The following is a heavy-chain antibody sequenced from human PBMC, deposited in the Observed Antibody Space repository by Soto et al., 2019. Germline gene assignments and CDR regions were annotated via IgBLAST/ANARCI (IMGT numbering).Heavy chain of an antibody. V-gene: IGHV4-31*03. CDR3: ARVNGDYEKEGFVY. CDR1: GGSISSGGYY. Sequence: QVQLQESGPGLVKPSQTLSLTCTVSGGSISSGGYYWSWIRQHRGKGLEWIGYIYYSGSTYYNPSLNRRFNISVETSKNQFSLTLSSVTGTDTAVYYCARVNGDYEKEGFVYWGQGTLVTVSS. D-gene: IGHD4-17*01. CDR2: IYYSGST. J-gene: IGHJ4*02.